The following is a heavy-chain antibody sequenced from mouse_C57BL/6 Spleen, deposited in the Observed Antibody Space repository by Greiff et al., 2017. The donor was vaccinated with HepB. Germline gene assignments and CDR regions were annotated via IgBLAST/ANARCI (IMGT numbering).Heavy chain of an antibody. CDR2: IDPSDSET. D-gene: IGHD1-1*01. Sequence: QVQLQQSGAELVRPGSSVKLSCKASGYTFTSYWMHWVKQRPIQGLEWIGNIDPSDSETHYNQKFKDKATLTVDKSSSTAYMQLSSLTSEDSAVYYCALYYGSSRHYAMDYWGQGTSVTVSS. CDR3: ALYYGSSRHYAMDY. J-gene: IGHJ4*01. V-gene: IGHV1-52*01. CDR1: GYTFTSYW.